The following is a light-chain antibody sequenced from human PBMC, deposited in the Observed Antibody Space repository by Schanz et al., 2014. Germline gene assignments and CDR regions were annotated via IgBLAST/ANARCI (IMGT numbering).Light chain of an antibody. J-gene: IGLJ3*02. V-gene: IGLV2-14*02. CDR3: AAWDDSLNGYWV. CDR1: SSDVGSYNL. CDR2: DVN. Sequence: QSALTQPASVSGSPGQSITISCTGTSSDVGSYNLVSWYQQHPGKAPKLMIYDVNKRPSGVPDRFSGSKSGNTASLTISGLQAEDEADYYCAAWDDSLNGYWVFGGGTKLTVL.